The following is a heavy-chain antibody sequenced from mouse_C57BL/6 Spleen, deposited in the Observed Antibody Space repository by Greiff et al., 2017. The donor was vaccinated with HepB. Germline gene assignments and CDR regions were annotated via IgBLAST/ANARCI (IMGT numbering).Heavy chain of an antibody. CDR2: IDPFDSYT. J-gene: IGHJ1*03. CDR1: GYTFTSYW. V-gene: IGHV1-69*01. CDR3: ARKYYYGSSYWYFDV. D-gene: IGHD1-1*01. Sequence: VQLQQPGAELVMPGASVKLSCKASGYTFTSYWMHWVKQRPGQGLEWIGEIDPFDSYTNYNQKFKGKSTLTVYKSSSTAYMQLSSLTSEDSSVYYCARKYYYGSSYWYFDVWGTGTTVTVSS.